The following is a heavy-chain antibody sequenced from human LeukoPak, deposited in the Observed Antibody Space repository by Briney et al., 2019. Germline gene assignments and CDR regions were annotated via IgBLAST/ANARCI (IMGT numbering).Heavy chain of an antibody. CDR3: ARDSGHYDFWSGYFLSANPGGGFDP. V-gene: IGHV4-34*01. J-gene: IGHJ5*01. D-gene: IGHD3-3*01. CDR2: INHSGIT. Sequence: SETLSLTCAVYGESFSDVLWTWIRQPPGKGLEWIAEINHSGITKYNPSLKSRVTIPVETSKRQFSLRLRSVTAADTAVYYRARDSGHYDFWSGYFLSANPGGGFDPWGQGTLVTVSS. CDR1: GESFSDVL.